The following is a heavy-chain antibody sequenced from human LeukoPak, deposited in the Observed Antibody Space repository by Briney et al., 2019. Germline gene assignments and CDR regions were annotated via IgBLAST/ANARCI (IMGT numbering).Heavy chain of an antibody. CDR3: ARQGSGGRTFDI. J-gene: IGHJ3*02. CDR1: GVSISSYY. V-gene: IGHV4-59*08. Sequence: SETLSLTCTVSGVSISSYYWSRIRQVPGKGLEWIGYIYSSGSTNSNPSLKSRVTISVDTSKSQFSLKMTSVTAADTAVYYCARQGSGGRTFDIWGQGTMVTVSS. CDR2: IYSSGST. D-gene: IGHD1-26*01.